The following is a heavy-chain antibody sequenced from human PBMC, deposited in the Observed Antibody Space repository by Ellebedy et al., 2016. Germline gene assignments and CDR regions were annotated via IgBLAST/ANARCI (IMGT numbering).Heavy chain of an antibody. V-gene: IGHV5-10-1*01. Sequence: GESLKISCQTSGYSFIHYWISWVRQVPGKGLEWMGRIDPSDSYTNYSPSFQGHVTISADKSISTAYLQWSSLKASDTAMYYCATLATGYSSSNDAFDIWGQGTMVTVSS. J-gene: IGHJ3*02. D-gene: IGHD6-13*01. CDR2: IDPSDSYT. CDR1: GYSFIHYW. CDR3: ATLATGYSSSNDAFDI.